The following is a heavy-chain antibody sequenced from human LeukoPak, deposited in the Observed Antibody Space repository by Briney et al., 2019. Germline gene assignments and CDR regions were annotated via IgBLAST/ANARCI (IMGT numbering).Heavy chain of an antibody. V-gene: IGHV3-30*03. Sequence: GRSLRLSCAASGFTFSSYGMHWVRQAPGKGLEWVAVISYDGSNKYYADSVKGRFTISRDNSKNTLYLQMNSLRAEDTAVFYCARELYDYGLGAFDIWGQGTMVTVSS. CDR3: ARELYDYGLGAFDI. J-gene: IGHJ3*02. CDR1: GFTFSSYG. CDR2: ISYDGSNK. D-gene: IGHD3-10*01.